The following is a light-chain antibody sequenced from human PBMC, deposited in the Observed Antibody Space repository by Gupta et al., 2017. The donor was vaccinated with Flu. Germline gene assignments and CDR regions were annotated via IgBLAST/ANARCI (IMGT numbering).Light chain of an antibody. Sequence: GGSSNIGRNYVSWYQQFPGTAPRHLINEYYKRPSGIPDRCSGSKSGTSATLGITGLQTGDEADDYCSEWDSTLTSVVFGGGTKLTVL. V-gene: IGLV1-51*02. CDR1: SSNIGRNY. J-gene: IGLJ3*02. CDR3: SEWDSTLTSVV. CDR2: EYY.